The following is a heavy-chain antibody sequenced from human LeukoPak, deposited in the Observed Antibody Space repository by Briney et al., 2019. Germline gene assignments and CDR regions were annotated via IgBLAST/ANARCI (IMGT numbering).Heavy chain of an antibody. Sequence: VKVSSTGSGGTFSTYGINWVRQAPGQGLEWMGGIIPILDIGNYAQKFQGRVTITADESTSTAYMELSSLRSEDTAVYYCAREGYSAAFDLWGQGTLVSVSS. V-gene: IGHV1-69*01. D-gene: IGHD2-2*02. CDR2: IIPILDIG. CDR3: AREGYSAAFDL. J-gene: IGHJ4*02. CDR1: GGTFSTYG.